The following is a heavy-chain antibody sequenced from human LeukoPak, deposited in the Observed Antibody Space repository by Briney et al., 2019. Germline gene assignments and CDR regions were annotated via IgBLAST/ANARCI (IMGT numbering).Heavy chain of an antibody. CDR1: GGSFSGYY. Sequence: SETLSLTCAVYGGSFSGYYWSWIRQPPGKGLELMGEINHSGSTNYNPSLKRRVTISVDTSKNQFSLKLSSVTAADTAVYYCARGRYYGSGSYHPRYNWFDPWGQGTLVTVSS. D-gene: IGHD3-10*01. CDR3: ARGRYYGSGSYHPRYNWFDP. V-gene: IGHV4-34*01. J-gene: IGHJ5*02. CDR2: INHSGST.